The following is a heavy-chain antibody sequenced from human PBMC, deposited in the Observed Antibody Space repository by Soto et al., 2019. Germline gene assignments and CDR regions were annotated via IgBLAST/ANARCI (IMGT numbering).Heavy chain of an antibody. CDR2: ISYDGSNK. Sequence: GGSLRLSCAASGFTFSSYAMHWVRQAPGKGLEWVAVISYDGSNKYYADSVKGRFIISRDNSKNTLYLQMNSLRAEDTAVYYCARQMGVSSGSGWFLFDYWGQGTLVTVSS. V-gene: IGHV3-30-3*01. CDR3: ARQMGVSSGSGWFLFDY. CDR1: GFTFSSYA. D-gene: IGHD6-19*01. J-gene: IGHJ4*02.